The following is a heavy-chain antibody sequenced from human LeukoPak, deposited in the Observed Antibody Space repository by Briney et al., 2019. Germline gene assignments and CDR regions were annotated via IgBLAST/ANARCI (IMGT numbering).Heavy chain of an antibody. CDR2: IYYSGTT. J-gene: IGHJ6*03. CDR1: GGSISSSSYY. V-gene: IGHV4-39*07. Sequence: SETLSLTCTVSGGSISSSSYYWGWIRQPPGKGLEWIGSIYYSGTTYYNPSLKSRVTISVDTSKNQFSLKLTSVTDADTAVYFGARGLDYMDVWGKGTTVTVSS. CDR3: ARGLDYMDV.